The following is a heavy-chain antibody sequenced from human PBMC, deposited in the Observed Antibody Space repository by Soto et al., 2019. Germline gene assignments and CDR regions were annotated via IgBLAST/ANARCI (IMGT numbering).Heavy chain of an antibody. CDR1: GFTFNSYG. J-gene: IGHJ6*02. CDR2: IEYNAKNR. D-gene: IGHD2-15*01. V-gene: IGHV3-33*05. Sequence: QVQLVESGGGVVQPGTSLRLYCTASGFTFNSYGIHWVRQAPGKGLEWLALIEYNAKNRIYADSVKGRFSISRDNSRNKVYLQVNGLRAEDTAVYYCAREGDDYCSGTRCFHYYGLGVCGQGTTVIVSS. CDR3: AREGDDYCSGTRCFHYYGLGV.